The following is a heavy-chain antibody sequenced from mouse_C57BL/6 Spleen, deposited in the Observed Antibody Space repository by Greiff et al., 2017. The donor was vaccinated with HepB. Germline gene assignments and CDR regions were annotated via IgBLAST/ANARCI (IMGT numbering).Heavy chain of an antibody. Sequence: QVQLQQSGAELVRPGASVTLSCKASGYTFTDYEMHWVKQTPVHGLEWIGAIDPETGGTAYNQKFKGKARLTADKSSSTAYMELRSLTSEDSAVYYCTRGTTVDYWGQGTTLTVSS. J-gene: IGHJ2*01. D-gene: IGHD1-1*01. V-gene: IGHV1-15*01. CDR3: TRGTTVDY. CDR2: IDPETGGT. CDR1: GYTFTDYE.